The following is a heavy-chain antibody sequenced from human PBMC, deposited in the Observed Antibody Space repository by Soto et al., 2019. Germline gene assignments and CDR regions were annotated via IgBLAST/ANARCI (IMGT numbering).Heavy chain of an antibody. CDR1: GGSISSSSYY. D-gene: IGHD3-16*02. Sequence: SETLSLTCTVSGGSISSSSYYWGWIRQPPGKGLEWIGSIYYSGSTYYNPSLKSRVTISVDTSKNQFSLKLSSVTAADTAVYYCASNTFGGVIVLEEAFDIWGQGTMVTVSS. CDR3: ASNTFGGVIVLEEAFDI. V-gene: IGHV4-39*01. CDR2: IYYSGST. J-gene: IGHJ3*02.